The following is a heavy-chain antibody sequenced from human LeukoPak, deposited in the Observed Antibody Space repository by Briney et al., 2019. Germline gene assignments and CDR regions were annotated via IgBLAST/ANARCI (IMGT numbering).Heavy chain of an antibody. J-gene: IGHJ4*02. CDR1: GFTFSSYE. CDR3: ARKMAL. D-gene: IGHD5-24*01. Sequence: SGGSLRLSCAASGFTFSSYEMNWVRQAPGKGLEWVSYIDGSSRAIYYADSVKGRFTVSRDNAKNSLFLQMNSLRDEDTAVYFCARKMALWGQGTLVTVSS. CDR2: IDGSSRAI. V-gene: IGHV3-48*02.